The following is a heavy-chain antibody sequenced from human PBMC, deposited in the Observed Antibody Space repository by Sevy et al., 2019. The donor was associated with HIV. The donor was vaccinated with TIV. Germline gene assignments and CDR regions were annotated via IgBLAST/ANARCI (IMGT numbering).Heavy chain of an antibody. Sequence: SETLSLTCAVSGYSISSGYYWGWIRQPPGKGLEWIGSIYHSGSTYYNPSLKSRVTISVDTSKNQFSLNLSSVTAAETAVYYCARILPAAIFAFVIWGQGTMVTVSS. CDR1: GYSISSGYY. D-gene: IGHD2-2*01. CDR2: IYHSGST. J-gene: IGHJ3*02. V-gene: IGHV4-38-2*01. CDR3: ARILPAAIFAFVI.